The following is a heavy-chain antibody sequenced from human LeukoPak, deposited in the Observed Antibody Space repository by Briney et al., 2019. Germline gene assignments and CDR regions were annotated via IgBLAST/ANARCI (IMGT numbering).Heavy chain of an antibody. Sequence: GGPLRLSCAASGFTFSSYGMHWVRQAPGKGLEWVAVISYDGSNKYYADSVKGRFTISRDNSKNTLYLQMNSLRAGDTAVYYCAKGGDSSGYYGGPDYWGQGTLVTVSS. D-gene: IGHD3-22*01. V-gene: IGHV3-30*18. CDR3: AKGGDSSGYYGGPDY. J-gene: IGHJ4*02. CDR2: ISYDGSNK. CDR1: GFTFSSYG.